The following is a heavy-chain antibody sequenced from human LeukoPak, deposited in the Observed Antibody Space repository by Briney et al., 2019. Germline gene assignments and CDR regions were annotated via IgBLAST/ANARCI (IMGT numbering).Heavy chain of an antibody. CDR3: ARDLSFSYYDTYNWFDP. V-gene: IGHV1-69*04. CDR1: GGTFSSYA. Sequence: ASVKVSCKASGGTFSSYAISWVRQAPGQGLEWMGRIIPILGIANYAQKFQSRVTITADKSTSTAYMELSSLRSEDTAVYYCARDLSFSYYDTYNWFDPWGQGTLVTVSS. CDR2: IIPILGIA. D-gene: IGHD3-22*01. J-gene: IGHJ5*02.